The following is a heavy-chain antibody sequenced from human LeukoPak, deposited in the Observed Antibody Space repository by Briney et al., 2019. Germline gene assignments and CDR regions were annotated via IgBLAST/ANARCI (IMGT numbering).Heavy chain of an antibody. CDR1: GGSISSYY. V-gene: IGHV4-59*01. Sequence: SETLSLTCTVSGGSISSYYWSWIRQPPGKGLEWIGYIYYSGSTNYNPFLKSRVTISVHTSKNHFSLKLSSVTAADTAVYYCARTYCSGGSCYSDYWGQGTLVTVSS. J-gene: IGHJ4*02. CDR3: ARTYCSGGSCYSDY. CDR2: IYYSGST. D-gene: IGHD2-15*01.